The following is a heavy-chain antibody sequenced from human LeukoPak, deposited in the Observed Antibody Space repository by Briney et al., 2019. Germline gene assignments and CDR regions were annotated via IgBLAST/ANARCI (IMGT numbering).Heavy chain of an antibody. CDR3: ARIGYSSSCLDY. V-gene: IGHV3-7*01. J-gene: IGHJ4*02. Sequence: GGSLSLSCAVSGFTFSNYWMSWVRQAPGKGLEWVGDIKQDGSAKYYVDSVRGRFTIARAPANQSAYMQMTSLAAEAPVVYFWARIGYSSSCLDYWGQGTLVTLSP. CDR1: GFTFSNYW. D-gene: IGHD6-19*01. CDR2: IKQDGSAK.